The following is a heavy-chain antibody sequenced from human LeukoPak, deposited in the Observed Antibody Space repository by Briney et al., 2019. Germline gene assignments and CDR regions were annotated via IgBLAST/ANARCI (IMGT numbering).Heavy chain of an antibody. CDR1: GSISGYY. CDR2: IYTSGST. V-gene: IGHV4-4*09. D-gene: IGHD2-2*01. Sequence: SETLSLTCTVSGSISGYYWSWIRQPPGKGLEWIGYIYTSGSTNYNPSLKSRVTISVDTSKNQFSLDLSSMTAADTAVYYCARQKCTSTSCLTKNAFDIWGQGIMVTVSS. J-gene: IGHJ3*02. CDR3: ARQKCTSTSCLTKNAFDI.